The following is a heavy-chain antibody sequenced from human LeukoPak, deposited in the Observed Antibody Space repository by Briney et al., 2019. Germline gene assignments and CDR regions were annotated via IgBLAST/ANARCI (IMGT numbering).Heavy chain of an antibody. J-gene: IGHJ4*02. V-gene: IGHV3-15*01. D-gene: IGHD3-16*01. CDR3: PAYTALGGGEFDY. Sequence: PGGSLRLSCAASVTFSNAWMNWVRQAPGKGLEWVGHFKIKADGGTTDYAAPVKDRFTISRDDSQNTLYLQMNSLKTEDTAVYYCPAYTALGGGEFDYWGQGTLVTVSS. CDR2: FKIKADGGTT. CDR1: VTFSNAW.